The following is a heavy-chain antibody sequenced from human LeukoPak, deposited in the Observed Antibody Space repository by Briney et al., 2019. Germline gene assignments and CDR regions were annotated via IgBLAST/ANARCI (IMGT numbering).Heavy chain of an antibody. Sequence: PGGSLRLSCAASGFTFSSYAMSWVRQAPGKGLEWVSSISSSSSYIYYADSVKGRFTISRDNAQNTLYLQMNSLRAEDTAVYYCARGALGLLALGYWGQGTLVTVSS. CDR3: ARGALGLLALGY. D-gene: IGHD7-27*01. CDR1: GFTFSSYA. J-gene: IGHJ4*02. V-gene: IGHV3-21*01. CDR2: ISSSSSYI.